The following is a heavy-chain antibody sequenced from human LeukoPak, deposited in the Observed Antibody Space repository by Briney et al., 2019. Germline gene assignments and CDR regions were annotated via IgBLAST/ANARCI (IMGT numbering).Heavy chain of an antibody. Sequence: SETLSLTCAVYGGPFRGFFWSWIRHAPGKGLEWIGEISHCGSSNYNPSLKSRITISVDPSKSQFSLRLTSVTAADTAVYYCARGIFYRGRNQYIWFDLWGQGTLVTVSS. CDR3: ARGIFYRGRNQYIWFDL. CDR2: ISHCGSS. V-gene: IGHV4-34*01. CDR1: GGPFRGFF. J-gene: IGHJ5*02. D-gene: IGHD4-23*01.